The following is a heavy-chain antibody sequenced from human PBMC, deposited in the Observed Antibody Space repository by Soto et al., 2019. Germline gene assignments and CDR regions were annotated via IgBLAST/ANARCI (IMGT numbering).Heavy chain of an antibody. CDR2: IKQDGSEK. D-gene: IGHD6-13*01. CDR3: ARDKSNPISYSSSWYGPYYYYGMDV. CDR1: GFTFSDHY. Sequence: PGGSLRLSCVASGFTFSDHYMDWVRQAPGKGLEWVANIKQDGSEKYYVDSVKGRFTISRDNAKNSLYLQMNSLRAEDTAVYYCARDKSNPISYSSSWYGPYYYYGMDVWGQGTTVTVSS. J-gene: IGHJ6*02. V-gene: IGHV3-7*01.